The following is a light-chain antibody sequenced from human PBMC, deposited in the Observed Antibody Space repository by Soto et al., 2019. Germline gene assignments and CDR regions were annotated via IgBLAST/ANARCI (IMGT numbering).Light chain of an antibody. CDR2: DVP. CDR1: QSFDVW. V-gene: IGKV1-5*01. Sequence: DIQMTQSPSILSASVGDRVTITCRASQSFDVWLAWYQHKPGGAPQLLIYDVPTFYTGGPSRISVTGSGTKFNLSISGLQLDDFATCFCQQYKSEWTFGQGPQGEVK. J-gene: IGKJ1*01. CDR3: QQYKSEWT.